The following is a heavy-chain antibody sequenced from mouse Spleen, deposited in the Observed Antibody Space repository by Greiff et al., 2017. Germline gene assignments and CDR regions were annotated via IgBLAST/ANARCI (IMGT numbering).Heavy chain of an antibody. CDR3: ARDGNYERFNAMDY. V-gene: IGHV1-81*01. CDR1: GYTFTSYG. J-gene: IGHJ4*01. CDR2: IYPRSGNT. D-gene: IGHD2-1*01. Sequence: QVQLQQSGAELARPGASVKLSCKASGYTFTSYGISWVKQRTGQGLEWIGEIYPRSGNTYYNEKFKGKATLTADKSSSTAYMELRSLTSEDSAVYFCARDGNYERFNAMDYWGQGTSVTVSS.